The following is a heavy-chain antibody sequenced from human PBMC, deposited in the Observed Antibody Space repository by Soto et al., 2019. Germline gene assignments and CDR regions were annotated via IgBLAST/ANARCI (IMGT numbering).Heavy chain of an antibody. CDR1: GGTFSSYA. CDR2: IIPIFGTA. D-gene: IGHD3-3*01. V-gene: IGHV1-69*13. CDR3: ARERKGSNYDFWSGYYPYYYYYYGMDF. J-gene: IGHJ6*02. Sequence: SVKVSCKASGGTFSSYAISWVRQAPGQGLEWMGGIIPIFGTANYAQKFQGRVTITADESTSTAYMELSSLRSEDTAVYYCARERKGSNYDFWSGYYPYYYYYYGMDFWGQGTTVTVSS.